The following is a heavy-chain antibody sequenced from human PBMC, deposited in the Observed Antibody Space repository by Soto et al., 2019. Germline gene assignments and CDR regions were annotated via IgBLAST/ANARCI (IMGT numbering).Heavy chain of an antibody. CDR1: GGTFSSYA. D-gene: IGHD3-22*01. J-gene: IGHJ4*02. CDR2: IIPIFGTA. CDR3: ARPDYDSSGSGVYPPNS. V-gene: IGHV1-69*13. Sequence: ASVKVSCKASGGTFSSYAISWVLQAPGQGLEWMGGIIPIFGTANYAQKFQGRVTITADESTSTAYMELSSLRSEDTAVYYCARPDYDSSGSGVYPPNSWGQGTLVTVSS.